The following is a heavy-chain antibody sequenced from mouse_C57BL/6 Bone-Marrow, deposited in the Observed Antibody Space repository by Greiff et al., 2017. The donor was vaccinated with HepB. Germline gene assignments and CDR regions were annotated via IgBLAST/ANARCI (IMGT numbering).Heavy chain of an antibody. Sequence: EVQLVESGPGLVKPSQSLSLTCSVTGYSITSGYYWNWIRQFPGNKLEWMGYISYDGSNNYNPSLKNRISITRDTSKNQFFLKLNSVTTEDTATYYCAREGSSGYDAMDYWGQGTSVTVSS. V-gene: IGHV3-6*01. J-gene: IGHJ4*01. D-gene: IGHD3-2*02. CDR2: ISYDGSN. CDR3: AREGSSGYDAMDY. CDR1: GYSITSGYY.